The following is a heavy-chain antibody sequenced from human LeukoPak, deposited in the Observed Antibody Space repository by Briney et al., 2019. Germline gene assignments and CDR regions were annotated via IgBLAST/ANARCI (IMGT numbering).Heavy chain of an antibody. CDR1: GYTFTSYG. Sequence: ASVKVSCKASGYTFTSYGISWVRQAPGQGLEWMGWISAYNGNTNYAQKLQGRVTMTTDTSTSTAYMELRSLRSDETAVYYCARDWGYYGSGSYYVLGFWGQGTLVTVSS. CDR2: ISAYNGNT. D-gene: IGHD3-10*01. CDR3: ARDWGYYGSGSYYVLGF. V-gene: IGHV1-18*04. J-gene: IGHJ4*02.